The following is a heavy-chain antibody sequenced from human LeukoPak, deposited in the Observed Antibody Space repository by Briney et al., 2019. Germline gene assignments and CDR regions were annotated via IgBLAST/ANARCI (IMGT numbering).Heavy chain of an antibody. V-gene: IGHV3-30*03. CDR3: ARDRNYCGGDCYTRDY. D-gene: IGHD2-21*02. CDR1: GFTFSSYG. CDR2: ISYDGSNK. Sequence: GGSLRLSCAASGFTFSSYGMHWVRQAPGKGLEWVAVISYDGSNKYYADSVKGRFTISRDNSKNTLYLQMNSLRAEDTAVYYCARDRNYCGGDCYTRDYWGQGTLVTVSS. J-gene: IGHJ4*02.